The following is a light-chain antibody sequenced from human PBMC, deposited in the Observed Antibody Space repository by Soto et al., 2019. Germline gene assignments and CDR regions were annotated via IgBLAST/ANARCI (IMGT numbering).Light chain of an antibody. CDR1: QSISSW. CDR3: QKYNTAPLT. CDR2: GIS. J-gene: IGKJ4*01. Sequence: DIQMTQSPSTLSASVGDRVTITCRASQSISSWLAWYQQKPGKVPKLLISGISTLQSGVPSRFSGSGYGTEFTLTISNLQPEDVATYYCQKYNTAPLTFGGGTKVDI. V-gene: IGKV1-27*01.